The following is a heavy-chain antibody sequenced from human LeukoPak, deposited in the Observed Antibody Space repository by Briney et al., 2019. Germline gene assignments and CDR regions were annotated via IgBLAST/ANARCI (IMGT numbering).Heavy chain of an antibody. D-gene: IGHD2/OR15-2a*01. CDR3: ASARPVPKYFTGVDV. Sequence: GASVKVSCKASTSTFINYGFTWVRQAPGQGLEWVGWVNAYNGDAGNAQRFQGRVTLTTDTSTTTAYMELRSLRSDDTAVYYCASARPVPKYFTGVDVWGQGTTVTVSS. V-gene: IGHV1-18*01. CDR2: VNAYNGDA. J-gene: IGHJ6*02. CDR1: TSTFINYG.